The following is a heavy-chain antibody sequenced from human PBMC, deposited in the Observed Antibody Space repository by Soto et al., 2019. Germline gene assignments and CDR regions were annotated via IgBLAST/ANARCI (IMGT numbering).Heavy chain of an antibody. Sequence: GGSLRLSCAASGFTFSSYAMSWVRQAPGKGLEWVSSLLRSGSSAYYADSVRGRFTISSDTSASSLYLQMDNLRAEDAAIYYCAKDAISGDGIWLMDSWGQGTVVTVSS. CDR2: LLRSGSSA. J-gene: IGHJ5*02. D-gene: IGHD4-17*01. CDR1: GFTFSSYA. CDR3: AKDAISGDGIWLMDS. V-gene: IGHV3-23*01.